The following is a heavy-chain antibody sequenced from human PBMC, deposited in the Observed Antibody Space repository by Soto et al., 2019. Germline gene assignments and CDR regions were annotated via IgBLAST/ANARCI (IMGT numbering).Heavy chain of an antibody. Sequence: GGSLRLSCAASGFTFSSYAMHWVRQAPGKGLEWVAVISYDGSNKYYADSVKGRFTISRDNSKNTLYLQMNSLRAEDTAVYYCAREGAAAGIIRRALPGDYWGQGTLVTVSS. D-gene: IGHD6-13*01. CDR1: GFTFSSYA. V-gene: IGHV3-30*04. CDR2: ISYDGSNK. J-gene: IGHJ4*02. CDR3: AREGAAAGIIRRALPGDY.